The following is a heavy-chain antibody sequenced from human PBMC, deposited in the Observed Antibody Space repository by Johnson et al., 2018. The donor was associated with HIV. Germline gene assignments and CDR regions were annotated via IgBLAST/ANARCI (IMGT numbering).Heavy chain of an antibody. Sequence: QVQLVESGGGVVQPGRSLRLSCAASGFTFSSYAMHWVRQAPGKGLEGVAVLSYDGSNKYYADSVKGRFPISSDNSKTTLYLQMNSLRAQDTAVYYCAKFGCSGGSCYSVMADAYDIWGQGTMVTVSS. J-gene: IGHJ3*02. V-gene: IGHV3-30-3*01. CDR2: LSYDGSNK. D-gene: IGHD2-15*01. CDR1: GFTFSSYA. CDR3: AKFGCSGGSCYSVMADAYDI.